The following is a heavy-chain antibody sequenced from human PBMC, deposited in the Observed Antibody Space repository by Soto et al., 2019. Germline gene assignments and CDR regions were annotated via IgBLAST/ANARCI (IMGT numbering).Heavy chain of an antibody. Sequence: SETLSLTCTVSGGSISSGDYYWSWIRQPPGKGLEWIGYIYYSVSTYYNSSLKSRVTISVDTSKNQFSLKLSSVTAADTAIYYXARAGQGDSRGYYHFDYWGQGTLVTVSS. CDR1: GGSISSGDYY. CDR3: ARAGQGDSRGYYHFDY. CDR2: IYYSVST. V-gene: IGHV4-30-4*01. D-gene: IGHD3-22*01. J-gene: IGHJ4*02.